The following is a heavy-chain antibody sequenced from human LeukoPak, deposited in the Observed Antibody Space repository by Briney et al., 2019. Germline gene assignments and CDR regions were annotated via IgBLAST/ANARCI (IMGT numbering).Heavy chain of an antibody. V-gene: IGHV1-8*01. D-gene: IGHD1-14*01. CDR3: ARGEESPPNHGPDY. Sequence: GASVKVSCKASGYTFTSYDISWVRQATGQGLEWMGWMNPNSGNTGYAQKFQGRVTMTRNTSISTAYMELSSLRSEDTAVYYCARGEESPPNHGPDYWGQGTLVTVSS. CDR2: MNPNSGNT. J-gene: IGHJ4*02. CDR1: GYTFTSYD.